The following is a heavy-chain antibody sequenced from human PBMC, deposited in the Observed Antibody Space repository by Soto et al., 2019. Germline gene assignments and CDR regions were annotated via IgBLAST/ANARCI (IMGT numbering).Heavy chain of an antibody. J-gene: IGHJ3*02. Sequence: DVHLLESGGGLVQPGGSLRVSCEASGLTFSSYAMNWVRQAPGTGLAWVAGISGNGRVTHYADSVKGRFTVSRDNSKNTLYLHMTSLRAEYTALYYCAKPYFDFWSGYYAAAKEDAFDSWGQGTMVTVSS. CDR2: ISGNGRVT. CDR1: GLTFSSYA. CDR3: AKPYFDFWSGYYAAAKEDAFDS. V-gene: IGHV3-23*01. D-gene: IGHD3-3*01.